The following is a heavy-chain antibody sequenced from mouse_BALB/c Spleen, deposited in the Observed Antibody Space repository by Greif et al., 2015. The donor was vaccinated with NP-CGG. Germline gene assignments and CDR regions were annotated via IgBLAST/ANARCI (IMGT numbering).Heavy chain of an antibody. CDR1: GFSLTGYG. D-gene: IGHD1-1*01. J-gene: IGHJ3*01. CDR2: IWGDGST. V-gene: IGHV2-6-7*01. Sequence: VQLVESGPGLVAPSQSLSITCTVSGFSLTGYGVNWVRQPPGKGLEWLGMIWGDGSTDYNSALKSRLSISKDNSKSQVFLKMNSLPTDDAARYYCARDDYGSSKGLFAYWGQGTLVTVSA. CDR3: ARDDYGSSKGLFAY.